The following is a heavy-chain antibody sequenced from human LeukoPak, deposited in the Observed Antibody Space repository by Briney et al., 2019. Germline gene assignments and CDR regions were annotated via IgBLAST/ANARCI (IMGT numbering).Heavy chain of an antibody. J-gene: IGHJ3*02. CDR3: ASGSGSELGGAFDI. V-gene: IGHV1-2*02. Sequence: ASVKVSCKASGYTFTGYYIYWVRQAPGQGLEWMGWINPNSGGTNYAQKFQGRVTMTRDTSISTAYMELSRLRSDYTAVYYCASGSGSELGGAFDIWGQGTMVTVSS. CDR1: GYTFTGYY. D-gene: IGHD5-12*01. CDR2: INPNSGGT.